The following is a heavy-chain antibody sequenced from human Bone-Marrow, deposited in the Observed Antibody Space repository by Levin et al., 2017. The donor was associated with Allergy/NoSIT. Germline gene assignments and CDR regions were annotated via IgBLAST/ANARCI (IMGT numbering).Heavy chain of an antibody. CDR2: FDPEDAET. CDR1: GSTLTDLS. CDR3: VTDRDDDILTGYFSSRRDAFDI. Sequence: KRGESLKISCKVSGSTLTDLSIHWVRQAPGEGLEWMGGFDPEDAETTYAQKFQGRATMTEDTSTDTAYMELSSLRSEDTAVYYCVTDRDDDILTGYFSSRRDAFDIWGQGTKVTVSS. J-gene: IGHJ3*02. D-gene: IGHD3-9*01. V-gene: IGHV1-24*01.